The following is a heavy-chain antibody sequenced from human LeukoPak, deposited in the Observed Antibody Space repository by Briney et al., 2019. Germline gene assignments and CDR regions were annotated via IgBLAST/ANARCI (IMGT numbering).Heavy chain of an antibody. D-gene: IGHD3-16*02. CDR3: ARDPGDSVWGSYRHDDAFDI. J-gene: IGHJ3*02. Sequence: GGSLRLSCAASGFTFSSYSMNWVRQAPGKGLEWVSYVSSSSSTIYYADSVKGRFTISRDNAKNSLYLQMNSLRAEDTAVYYCARDPGDSVWGSYRHDDAFDIWGQGTMVTVSS. CDR1: GFTFSSYS. CDR2: VSSSSSTI. V-gene: IGHV3-48*01.